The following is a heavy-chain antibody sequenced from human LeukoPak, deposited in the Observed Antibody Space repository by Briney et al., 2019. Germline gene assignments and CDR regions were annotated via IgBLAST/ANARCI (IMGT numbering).Heavy chain of an antibody. D-gene: IGHD3-10*01. CDR1: GFTFSSYW. V-gene: IGHV3-7*01. CDR3: ARVQWEFLSFGDYFDY. Sequence: GGSLRLSCAVSGFTFSSYWMSWVRQAPGKGLEWVANIKQDGSEKYYVDSVKGRFTISGDNAKNSLYLQMNSLRAEDTAVYYCARVQWEFLSFGDYFDYWGQGTLVTGSS. CDR2: IKQDGSEK. J-gene: IGHJ4*02.